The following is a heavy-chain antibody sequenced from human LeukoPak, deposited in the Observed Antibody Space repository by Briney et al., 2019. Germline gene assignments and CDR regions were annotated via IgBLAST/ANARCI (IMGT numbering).Heavy chain of an antibody. V-gene: IGHV5-51*01. J-gene: IGHJ4*02. CDR1: GYRFTSYW. Sequence: GESLKISCQGSGYRFTSYWIGWVRQMPGKGLEWMGIIYPGDSDTRYSPSFQGQVTISADKYISTAYLQWSSLKASDTAMYYCARPWVAGTIAPDYWGQGTLVTVSS. CDR2: IYPGDSDT. D-gene: IGHD6-19*01. CDR3: ARPWVAGTIAPDY.